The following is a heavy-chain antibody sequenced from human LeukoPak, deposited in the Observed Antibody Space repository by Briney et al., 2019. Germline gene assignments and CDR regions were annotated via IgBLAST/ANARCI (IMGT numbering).Heavy chain of an antibody. CDR2: TNNDGRIT. CDR1: GFTFSYYW. V-gene: IGHV3-74*01. CDR3: SRDMAGREDD. Sequence: GGSLRLSCAATGFTFSYYWMHWVRQAPGKGLVWVSRTNNDGRITTYADSVKGRFTISRDNAKNTLYLEMNSLRAEDTAVYYCSRDMAGREDDWGQGTLVTVSS. J-gene: IGHJ4*02. D-gene: IGHD6-19*01.